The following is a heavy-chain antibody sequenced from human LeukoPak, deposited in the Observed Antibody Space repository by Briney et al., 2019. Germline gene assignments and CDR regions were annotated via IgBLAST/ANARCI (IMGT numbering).Heavy chain of an antibody. Sequence: PGGSLRLSCAASGFTLSTYTMNWVRQAPGKGLEWVSTISNSGGKTYYADSVKGRFTISRYNSKNTLYLQMNSLRAEDTAIYYCAKGLRVNGRFDYWGQGTLVTVSS. J-gene: IGHJ4*02. CDR2: ISNSGGKT. CDR3: AKGLRVNGRFDY. D-gene: IGHD2-8*01. V-gene: IGHV3-23*01. CDR1: GFTLSTYT.